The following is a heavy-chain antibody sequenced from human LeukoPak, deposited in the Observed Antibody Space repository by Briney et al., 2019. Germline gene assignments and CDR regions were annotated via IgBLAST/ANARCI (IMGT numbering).Heavy chain of an antibody. V-gene: IGHV4-59*01. CDR3: VSSDYSSGWYVDY. Sequence: SETLSLTCIVSGGAISSYYWSWIRQPPGKRLEWIGYVYYSGNTNYNPSLKSRVTISIDTSKNQFSLKLSSVTAADTAVYYCVSSDYSSGWYVDYWGQGTLVTVSS. CDR1: GGAISSYY. D-gene: IGHD6-19*01. J-gene: IGHJ4*02. CDR2: VYYSGNT.